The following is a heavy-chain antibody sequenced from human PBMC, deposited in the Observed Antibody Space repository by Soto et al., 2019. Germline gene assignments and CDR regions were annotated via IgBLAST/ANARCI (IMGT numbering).Heavy chain of an antibody. CDR3: ARGLRYCSSTSCYNYYYYYMDV. CDR1: GGSFSGYY. CDR2: INHSGST. V-gene: IGHV4-34*01. D-gene: IGHD2-2*02. J-gene: IGHJ6*03. Sequence: PSETLSLTCAVYGGSFSGYYWSWIRQPPEKGLEWIGEINHSGSTNYNPSLKSRVTISVDTSKNQFSLKLSSVTAADTAVYYCARGLRYCSSTSCYNYYYYYMDVWGKGTTVTVSS.